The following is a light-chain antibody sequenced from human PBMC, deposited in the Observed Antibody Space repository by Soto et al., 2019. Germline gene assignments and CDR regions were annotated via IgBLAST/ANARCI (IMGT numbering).Light chain of an antibody. Sequence: EIVMTQSPATLSVSPGDRATLSCRASQSVSSSLAWYQHKPGQAPRLLIYDASARATGIPARFSGGGSGTEFTLTISSLQSEDSAVYYCHHYHSWPMYTFGRGTKLEIK. V-gene: IGKV3-15*01. CDR1: QSVSSS. CDR3: HHYHSWPMYT. CDR2: DAS. J-gene: IGKJ2*01.